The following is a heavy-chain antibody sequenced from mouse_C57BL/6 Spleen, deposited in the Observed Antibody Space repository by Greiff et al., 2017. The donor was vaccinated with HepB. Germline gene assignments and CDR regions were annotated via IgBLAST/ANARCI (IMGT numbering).Heavy chain of an antibody. D-gene: IGHD2-3*01. CDR1: GYTFTDYY. Sequence: VQLQQSGAELVRPGASVKLSCKASGYTFTDYYINWVKQRPGQGLEWIARIYPGSGNTYYNEKFKGKATLTAEKSSSTAYMQLSSLTSEDSAVYFCARERDGYYYFDYWGQGTTLTVSS. CDR3: ARERDGYYYFDY. V-gene: IGHV1-76*01. CDR2: IYPGSGNT. J-gene: IGHJ2*01.